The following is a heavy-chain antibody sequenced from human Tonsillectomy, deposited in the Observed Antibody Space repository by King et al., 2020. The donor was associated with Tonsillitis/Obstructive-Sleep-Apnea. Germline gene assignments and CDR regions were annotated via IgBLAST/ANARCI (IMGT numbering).Heavy chain of an antibody. V-gene: IGHV4-34*01. D-gene: IGHD2-2*01. J-gene: IGHJ6*03. CDR3: ARGVVVVYGYYMDV. CDR2: INHSGST. Sequence: VQLQQWGAGLLKPSETLSLTCAVYGGSFSGYYWSWIRQPPGKGLEWIGEINHSGSTNYNPSLKSRVTISVDTSKNQFSLKLSSVTAADTAVYYCARGVVVVYGYYMDVWGKGTTVTVSS. CDR1: GGSFSGYY.